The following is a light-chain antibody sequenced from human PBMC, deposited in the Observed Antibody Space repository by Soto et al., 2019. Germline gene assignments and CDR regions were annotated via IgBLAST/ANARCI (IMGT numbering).Light chain of an antibody. CDR3: QQRSDSYT. CDR2: RAS. V-gene: IGKV3D-20*02. CDR1: QSVSSDY. Sequence: EIVLTQSPDTLSLSPGERATLSCRASQSVSSDYLAWYQQKPGQTPKVLIYRASSRATGIPDRFSGSGSGTDFTLTISRLEPEDFAVYYCQQRSDSYTFGQGTTLEIK. J-gene: IGKJ2*01.